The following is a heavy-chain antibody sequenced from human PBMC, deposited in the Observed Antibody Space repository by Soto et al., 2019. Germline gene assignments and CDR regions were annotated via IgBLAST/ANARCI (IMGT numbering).Heavy chain of an antibody. CDR1: GGSFTGFY. CDR3: ASSLFLPSAALFHGLDV. Sequence: SETLSLTCAVHGGSFTGFYWDWVRQPPGKGLEWIGEINHGGTANYNPSLKSRVSISVDMSKSQFSLKLTSVTADDTALYFCASSLFLPSAALFHGLDVWGQWTTVTVS. V-gene: IGHV4-34*01. D-gene: IGHD3-16*02. CDR2: INHGGTA. J-gene: IGHJ6*02.